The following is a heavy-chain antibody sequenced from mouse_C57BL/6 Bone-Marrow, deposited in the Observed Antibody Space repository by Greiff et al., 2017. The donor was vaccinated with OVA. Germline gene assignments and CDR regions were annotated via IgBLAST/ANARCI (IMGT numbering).Heavy chain of an antibody. CDR2: IYPGSGST. CDR1: GYTFTSYW. Sequence: QVQLQQPGAELVKPGASVKMSCKASGYTFTSYWITWVKQRPGQGLEWIGDIYPGSGSTNYNEKFKSKATLTVATSSSTAYMQLSSLTSEDSAVYYCARFLYDGYCDYWGQGTTLTVSS. J-gene: IGHJ2*01. CDR3: ARFLYDGYCDY. D-gene: IGHD2-3*01. V-gene: IGHV1-55*01.